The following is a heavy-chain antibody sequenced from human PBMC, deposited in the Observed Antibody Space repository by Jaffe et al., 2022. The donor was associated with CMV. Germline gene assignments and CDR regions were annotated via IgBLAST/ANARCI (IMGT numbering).Heavy chain of an antibody. V-gene: IGHV4-39*01. CDR3: ARTFGDPYYFDY. CDR1: GGSINTSHYY. Sequence: QLQLQESGPGLVKPSETLSLTCTVSGGSINTSHYYWGWIRQPPGRGLEWIGNIYYSGSTYYNPSLKSRVAISIDTSKDQFSLNLSSVTAADTAVYYCARTFGDPYYFDYWGQGTLVTVSS. CDR2: IYYSGST. D-gene: IGHD2-21*02. J-gene: IGHJ4*02.